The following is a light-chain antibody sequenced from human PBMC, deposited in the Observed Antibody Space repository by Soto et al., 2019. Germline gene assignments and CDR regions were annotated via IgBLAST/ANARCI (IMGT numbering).Light chain of an antibody. CDR1: QSVSSSS. CDR2: GTS. CDR3: QRYGSSPLIT. J-gene: IGKJ5*01. V-gene: IGKV3-20*01. Sequence: ETVLTQSPGTLSLSPGVRATLSCRASQSVSSSSLAWYQQRPGQAPRLLIYGTSSRATGIPDRFSGSGSGTDFTLTISRLEPEDFAVYFCQRYGSSPLITFGQGTRLEI.